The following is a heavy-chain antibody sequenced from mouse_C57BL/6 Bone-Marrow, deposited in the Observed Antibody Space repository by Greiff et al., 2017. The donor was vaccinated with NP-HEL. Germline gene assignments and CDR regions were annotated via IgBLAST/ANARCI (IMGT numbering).Heavy chain of an antibody. Sequence: EVQLQQSGPELVKPGASAKISCKASGYSFTGYYMNWVKQSPEKSLEWIGEINPSTGGTTYNQKFKAKATLTVDKSSSTAYMQLKSLTSEDSAVYYCARWANWDPFDYWGQGTTLTVSS. D-gene: IGHD4-1*01. CDR2: INPSTGGT. CDR3: ARWANWDPFDY. CDR1: GYSFTGYY. V-gene: IGHV1-42*01. J-gene: IGHJ2*01.